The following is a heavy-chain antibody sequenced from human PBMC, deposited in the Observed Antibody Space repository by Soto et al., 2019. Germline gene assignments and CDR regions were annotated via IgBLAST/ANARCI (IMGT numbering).Heavy chain of an antibody. CDR1: GFTFNNYG. J-gene: IGHJ4*02. CDR2: ILYDGGKN. V-gene: IGHV3-30*03. Sequence: QVQLVESGGGVVQPGRSLRLSCAASGFTFNNYGMHWVRQAPGKGLEWVAHILYDGGKNYYADSVKGRFTISRDNSKNTLYLQMNSLRADDTAVYYCATPRARDYDFWTGFHSWGQVTLVTGSS. CDR3: ATPRARDYDFWTGFHS. D-gene: IGHD3-3*01.